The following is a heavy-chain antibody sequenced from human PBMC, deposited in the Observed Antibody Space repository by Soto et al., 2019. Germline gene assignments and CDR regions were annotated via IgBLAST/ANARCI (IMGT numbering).Heavy chain of an antibody. CDR2: ISGSGGST. V-gene: IGHV3-23*01. D-gene: IGHD1-26*01. CDR1: GFTFSSYA. CDR3: AKDLRGSYYEEGAFDI. J-gene: IGHJ3*02. Sequence: EVQLLESGGGLVQPGGSQRLSCAASGFTFSSYAMSWVCQAPGKGLEWVSAISGSGGSTYYADSVKGRFTISRDNSKNTLYLQMNRLRAEDTAVYYCAKDLRGSYYEEGAFDIWVQGTMVTVSS.